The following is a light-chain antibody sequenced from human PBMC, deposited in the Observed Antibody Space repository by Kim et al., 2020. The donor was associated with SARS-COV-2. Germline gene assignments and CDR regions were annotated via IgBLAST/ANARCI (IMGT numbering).Light chain of an antibody. Sequence: SYELTQPPSVSVSPGQTASITCSGDKLGDKYACWYQQKPGQSPVLVIYEDTKRPSGIPERFSASNSGNTATLTISGTQAIDEADYYCQAWGSRTVVFGGGTQLTVL. CDR3: QAWGSRTVV. CDR1: KLGDKY. V-gene: IGLV3-1*01. J-gene: IGLJ2*01. CDR2: EDT.